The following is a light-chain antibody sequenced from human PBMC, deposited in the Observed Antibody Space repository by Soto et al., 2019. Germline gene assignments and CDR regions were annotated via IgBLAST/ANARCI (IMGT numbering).Light chain of an antibody. V-gene: IGKV1-5*03. J-gene: IGKJ1*01. CDR3: QHYNSYSEA. Sequence: IQMTQSPSSLSASVGDRVTITFRAGQGIRNDLGWYQQKPGKAPKLLIYKASTLKSGVPSRFSGSGSGTEFTLTISSLQPDDFATYYCQHYNSYSEAFGQGTKVDIK. CDR1: QGIRND. CDR2: KAS.